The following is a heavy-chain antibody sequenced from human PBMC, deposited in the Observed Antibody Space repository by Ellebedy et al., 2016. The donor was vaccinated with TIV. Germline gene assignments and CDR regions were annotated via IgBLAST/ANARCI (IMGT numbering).Heavy chain of an antibody. D-gene: IGHD5-12*01. J-gene: IGHJ4*02. V-gene: IGHV4-39*01. CDR1: GGSLRHSSYY. CDR3: VRPQGEVASTDYFDS. CDR2: VYYTGSA. Sequence: MPSETLSLTCAVSGGSLRHSSYYWGWIRQSPGKGLEWIGSVYYTGSAYYNPSLKSRVTMLVDTSRNEFSLNLTSLTAADTAIYYCVRPQGEVASTDYFDSWGQGILVTVSS.